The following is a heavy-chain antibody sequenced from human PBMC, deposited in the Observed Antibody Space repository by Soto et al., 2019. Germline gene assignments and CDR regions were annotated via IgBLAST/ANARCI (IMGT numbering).Heavy chain of an antibody. CDR1: GFTFSSYA. CDR3: VRDAGADSGWYGVDY. Sequence: PXECLSLSCAASGFTFSSYAMHWVRQAPGKGMEWVAVISTDVGNIQYADSVKGRFTISRDNSKKSLYLQMNSLRAEDTAMYYCVRDAGADSGWYGVDYWGQGTLVTVSS. CDR2: ISTDVGNI. V-gene: IGHV3-30-3*01. D-gene: IGHD6-19*01. J-gene: IGHJ4*02.